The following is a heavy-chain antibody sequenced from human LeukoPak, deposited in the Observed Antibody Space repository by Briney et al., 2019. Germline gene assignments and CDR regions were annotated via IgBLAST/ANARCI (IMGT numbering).Heavy chain of an antibody. CDR2: IKQDGSEK. V-gene: IGHV3-7*01. J-gene: IGHJ4*02. CDR3: AKDAAAGTRPYYSDY. Sequence: GGSLRLSCAASGFTFSSYGMHWVRQAPGKGLEWVDNIKQDGSEKFYVDSVKGRFTISRDNAKNSLHLQMNSLRAEDTAVYYCAKDAAAGTRPYYSDYWGQGTLVTVSS. D-gene: IGHD6-13*01. CDR1: GFTFSSYG.